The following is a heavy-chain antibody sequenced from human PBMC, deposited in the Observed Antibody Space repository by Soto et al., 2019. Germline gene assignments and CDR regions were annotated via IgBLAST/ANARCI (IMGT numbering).Heavy chain of an antibody. J-gene: IGHJ4*02. V-gene: IGHV4-31*03. Sequence: SETLSLTCTVSGGSISSGGYYWRWIRQHPGKGLEWIGYIYYSGSTYYNPSLKSRVTISVDTSKNQFSLKLSSVTAADTAVYYCARELGYYYDSSGSIIRPNYFDYWGQGTLVTVS. CDR1: GGSISSGGYY. D-gene: IGHD3-22*01. CDR2: IYYSGST. CDR3: ARELGYYYDSSGSIIRPNYFDY.